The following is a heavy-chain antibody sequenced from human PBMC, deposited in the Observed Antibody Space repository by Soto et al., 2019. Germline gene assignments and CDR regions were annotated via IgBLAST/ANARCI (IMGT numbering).Heavy chain of an antibody. J-gene: IGHJ6*02. CDR2: IYYSGST. CDR3: ARDRRVGYSYGEPLDYYYYGMDV. Sequence: PSETLSLTCTVSGGSISSYYWSWIRQPPGRGLEWIGYIYYSGSTNYNPSLKSRVTISVDTSKNQFSLKLSSVTAADTAVYYCARDRRVGYSYGEPLDYYYYGMDVWGQGTTVT. CDR1: GGSISSYY. V-gene: IGHV4-59*01. D-gene: IGHD5-18*01.